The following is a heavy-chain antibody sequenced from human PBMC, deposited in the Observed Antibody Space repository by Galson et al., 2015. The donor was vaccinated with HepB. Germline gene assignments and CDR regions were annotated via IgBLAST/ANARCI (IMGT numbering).Heavy chain of an antibody. D-gene: IGHD3-9*01. CDR2: INHSGST. J-gene: IGHJ5*02. V-gene: IGHV4-59*12. CDR1: GGSISNNY. CDR3: ARAGIKLRYFDRHANWFDP. Sequence: QVQLQESGPGLVKPSETLSLTCTVSGGSISNNYWSWIRQPPGKRLEWIGEINHSGSTNYNPSLKSRVTISVDTSKNQFSLKLSSVTASDTAVYYCARAGIKLRYFDRHANWFDPWGQGTLVTVSS.